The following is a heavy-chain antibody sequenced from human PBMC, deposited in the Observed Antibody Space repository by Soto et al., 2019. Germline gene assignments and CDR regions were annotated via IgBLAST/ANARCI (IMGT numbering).Heavy chain of an antibody. D-gene: IGHD2-2*01. CDR2: ISNDGDTT. V-gene: IGHV3-30*18. CDR3: AKGVFEYSCSADY. Sequence: QVQLVESGGGVVQPGRSLRLSCAASGFTFSSYGMHWVRHAPGKGLEWVAIISNDGDTTYYADSVKGQFTISRDNSKNTLYRPMNSLRAYDTALYYGAKGVFEYSCSADYWGQGALVTVSS. CDR1: GFTFSSYG. J-gene: IGHJ4*02.